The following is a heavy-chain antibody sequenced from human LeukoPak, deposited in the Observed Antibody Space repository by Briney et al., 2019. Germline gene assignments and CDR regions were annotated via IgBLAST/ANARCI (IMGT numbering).Heavy chain of an antibody. CDR2: IFYSGTT. Sequence: SETLSLTCTVSGGSISSNSYYWGWIRQPPGKGLEWIGSIFYSGTTYYNPSLKSRVTISVDTSKNQFSLKLGSVTAADTAVYYCARRYSGYGNAFDIWGQGTMVTVSS. CDR1: GGSISSNSYY. J-gene: IGHJ3*02. V-gene: IGHV4-39*01. CDR3: ARRYSGYGNAFDI. D-gene: IGHD5-12*01.